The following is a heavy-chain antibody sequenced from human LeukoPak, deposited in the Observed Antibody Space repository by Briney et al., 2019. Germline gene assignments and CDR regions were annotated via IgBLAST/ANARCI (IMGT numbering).Heavy chain of an antibody. CDR1: GFTFSSYA. Sequence: GGSLRLSCAASGFTFSSYAMHWVRQAPGKGLEWVAVISYDGSNKYYADSVKGRFTISRDNAKNSLYLQMNNLRVEDTAVYYCARDLTEGSTTDYFDYWGQGALVTVSS. CDR2: ISYDGSNK. D-gene: IGHD1-26*01. CDR3: ARDLTEGSTTDYFDY. V-gene: IGHV3-30*04. J-gene: IGHJ4*02.